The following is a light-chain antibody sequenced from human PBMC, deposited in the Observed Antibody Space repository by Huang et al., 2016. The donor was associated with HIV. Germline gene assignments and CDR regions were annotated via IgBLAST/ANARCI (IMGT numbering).Light chain of an antibody. V-gene: IGKV3-20*01. CDR2: AAS. CDR1: QSVSSAY. CDR3: QQYGSPYT. J-gene: IGKJ2*01. Sequence: EVVLTQSPGTLSLSPGERATLSCRASQSVSSAYLAWYQQKPGQAPRLLIYAASSRATGIPDSFSGSGSGTDFTLIISRLEPEDFAVYYCQQYGSPYTFGQGTKVEIK.